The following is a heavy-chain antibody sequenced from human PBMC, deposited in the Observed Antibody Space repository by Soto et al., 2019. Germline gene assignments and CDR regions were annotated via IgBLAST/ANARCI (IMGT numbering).Heavy chain of an antibody. V-gene: IGHV2-70*01. CDR2: IDSDDDK. CDR1: TFSPSTSGMC. CDR3: ARIWNYYDGMDV. J-gene: IGHJ6*02. Sequence: KPIRSLPLPCTLSTFSPSTSGMCVCRIRQPPGKALEWLALIDSDDDKYYSTSLKTRLTISKDTSKNQVVLTMTNMDPVDTATYYCARIWNYYDGMDVCCQGTTVTV.